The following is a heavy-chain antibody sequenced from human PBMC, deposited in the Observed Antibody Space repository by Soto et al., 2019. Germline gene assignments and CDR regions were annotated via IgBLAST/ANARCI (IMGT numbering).Heavy chain of an antibody. CDR3: ARGLVGATTAFDC. J-gene: IGHJ4*02. CDR2: IYSPGST. Sequence: GGSLRLSCAASGFTVSSSYMSWVRQAPGKGLEWVSTIYSPGSTYYADSVKGRFTISRDNSKNTLYLQMNSLRAGDTAVYYCARGLVGATTAFDCWGQGTLVTVSS. CDR1: GFTVSSSY. D-gene: IGHD1-26*01. V-gene: IGHV3-53*01.